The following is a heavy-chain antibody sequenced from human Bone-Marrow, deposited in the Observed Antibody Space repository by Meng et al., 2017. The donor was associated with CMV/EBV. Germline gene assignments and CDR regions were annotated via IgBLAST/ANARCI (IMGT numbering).Heavy chain of an antibody. J-gene: IGHJ4*02. CDR3: ARDHYYDSSGYASY. V-gene: IGHV3-48*03. D-gene: IGHD3-22*01. CDR1: GFTFSSYE. Sequence: GEYLKIPRAASGFTFSSYEMNWVRQAPGKGLEWVSYISSSGSTIYYADSVKGRFTISRDNAKNSLYLQMNSLRAEDTAVYYCARDHYYDSSGYASYWGQGTLVTVSS. CDR2: ISSSGSTI.